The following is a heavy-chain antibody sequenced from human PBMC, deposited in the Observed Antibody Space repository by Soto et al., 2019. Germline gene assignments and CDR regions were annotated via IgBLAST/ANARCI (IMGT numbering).Heavy chain of an antibody. Sequence: GSVKVSCKASGYTFTNYYIHWVPQAPGQGLEWMGWINTYNGNTNNAQKLQGRVTMTTDTSTSTAYMELRSLRSDDTAVYYCERRVGSGTYYNQYEGFDTWGQGTLHNVSS. J-gene: IGHJ5*02. D-gene: IGHD3-10*01. CDR2: INTYNGNT. CDR3: ERRVGSGTYYNQYEGFDT. CDR1: GYTFTNYY. V-gene: IGHV1-18*04.